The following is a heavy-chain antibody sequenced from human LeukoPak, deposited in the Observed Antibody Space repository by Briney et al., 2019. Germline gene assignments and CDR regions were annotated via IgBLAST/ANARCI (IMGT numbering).Heavy chain of an antibody. Sequence: NPGGSLRLSCAASGFTFSSYSMNWVRQAPGKGLEWVSFISSSSSYIYYADSVKGRFTISRDNAKNSLYLQMNSLRAEDTAVYYCARGRGYCSGGNCYSVLDYWGQGILVTVSS. CDR2: ISSSSSYI. J-gene: IGHJ4*02. V-gene: IGHV3-21*01. CDR3: ARGRGYCSGGNCYSVLDY. CDR1: GFTFSSYS. D-gene: IGHD2-15*01.